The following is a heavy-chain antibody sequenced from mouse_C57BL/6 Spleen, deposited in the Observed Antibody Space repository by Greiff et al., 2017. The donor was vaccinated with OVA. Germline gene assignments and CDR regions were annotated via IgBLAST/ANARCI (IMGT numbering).Heavy chain of an antibody. D-gene: IGHD2-1*01. CDR1: GYAFSSSW. CDR3: ARYYGNPFAY. CDR2: IYPGDGDT. V-gene: IGHV1-82*01. Sequence: VQGVESGPELVKPGASVKISCKASGYAFSSSWMNWVKQRPGKGLEWIGRIYPGDGDTNYNGKFKGKATLTADKSSSTAYMQLSSLTSEDSAVYFCARYYGNPFAYWGQGTLVTVSA. J-gene: IGHJ3*01.